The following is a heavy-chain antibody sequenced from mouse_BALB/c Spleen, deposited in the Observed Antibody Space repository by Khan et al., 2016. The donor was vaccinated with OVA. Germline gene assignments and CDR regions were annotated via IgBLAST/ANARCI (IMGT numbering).Heavy chain of an antibody. V-gene: IGHV1S132*01. CDR2: IYPGTGNT. J-gene: IGHJ2*01. CDR3: EREEALYYFDY. CDR1: GYIFTSYW. Sequence: LEESGTELVRPGASVKLSCKTSGYIFTSYWIHWVKQRSGQGLEWIARIYPGTGNTYYSEKFNDKASLTTDKSSSTAYMHLSSLKSEDSAVYFCEREEALYYFDYWGQGTTLTVSS. D-gene: IGHD3-2*02.